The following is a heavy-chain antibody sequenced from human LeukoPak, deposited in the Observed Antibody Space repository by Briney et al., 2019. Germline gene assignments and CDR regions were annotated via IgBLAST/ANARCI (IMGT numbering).Heavy chain of an antibody. V-gene: IGHV1-58*01. Sequence: GTSVKVSCKASGFTFTSSAVQWVRQARGQRLEWIGWIVVGSGNTNYAQKFQERVTITRDMSTSTAYMELSSLRSEDTAVYYCARETGTGDYYYGMDVWGKGTTVTVSS. CDR2: IVVGSGNT. CDR3: ARETGTGDYYYGMDV. CDR1: GFTFTSSA. D-gene: IGHD1-1*01. J-gene: IGHJ6*04.